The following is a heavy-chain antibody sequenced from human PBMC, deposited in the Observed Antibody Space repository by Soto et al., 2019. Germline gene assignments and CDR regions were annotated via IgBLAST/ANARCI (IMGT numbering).Heavy chain of an antibody. D-gene: IGHD1-7*01. CDR1: GYTVTNYY. Sequence: GASVKVSCKASGYTVTNYYMNWVRQAPGQGLEWMGWINPKSGGTNYAQKFQGRVTMTRDTSIGIVYMELSRLRSDDAAVYYCAREPPLYNWNFLGSYGMDVWGQGTTVTVSS. CDR3: AREPPLYNWNFLGSYGMDV. J-gene: IGHJ6*02. CDR2: INPKSGGT. V-gene: IGHV1-2*02.